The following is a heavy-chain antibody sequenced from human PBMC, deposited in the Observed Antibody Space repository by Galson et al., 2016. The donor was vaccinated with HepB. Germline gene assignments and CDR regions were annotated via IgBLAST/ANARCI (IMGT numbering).Heavy chain of an antibody. CDR3: VKDLKNYYGRGFEP. CDR2: IGGNGGAA. CDR1: GFTFTAYA. J-gene: IGHJ5*02. D-gene: IGHD3-10*01. V-gene: IGHV3-23*01. Sequence: SLRLSCAASGFTFTAYAMTWVRQAPGKGLEWVSLIGGNGGAAYYADSVKGRFAISRDNSKNTLYLQMNSLRVEDTAIYYCVKDLKNYYGRGFEPWGQGTLVTVSS.